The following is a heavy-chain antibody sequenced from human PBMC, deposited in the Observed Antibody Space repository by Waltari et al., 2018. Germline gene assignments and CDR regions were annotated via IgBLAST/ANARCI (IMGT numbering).Heavy chain of an antibody. CDR2: IYGRGAT. D-gene: IGHD2-21*01. V-gene: IGHV3-66*02. CDR3: ARHCGGDCLHWYFDL. Sequence: ELQLVESGGGLVQPGGSLRLSCAASGFTVNNNYMSWVRQAPGRGLEWVSIIYGRGATYYAESVKGRFTISRDNSNTLYLQMRSLRTEDTAVYYCARHCGGDCLHWYFDLWGRGTLVTVSS. J-gene: IGHJ2*01. CDR1: GFTVNNNY.